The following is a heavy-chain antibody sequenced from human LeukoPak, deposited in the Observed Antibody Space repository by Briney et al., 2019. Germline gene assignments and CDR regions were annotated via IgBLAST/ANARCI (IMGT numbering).Heavy chain of an antibody. J-gene: IGHJ6*02. V-gene: IGHV3-30*18. CDR2: ISYDGSNK. CDR1: GFTFSSYG. CDR3: AKGPHYCSSTSCYRRHYYYYYGMDV. D-gene: IGHD2-2*02. Sequence: GGSLRLSCAASGFTFSSYGMHWVRQAPGKGLEWVAVISYDGSNKYYADSVKGRFTISRDNSKNTLYLQMNSLRAEDTAVYYCAKGPHYCSSTSCYRRHYYYYYGMDVWGQGTTVTVSS.